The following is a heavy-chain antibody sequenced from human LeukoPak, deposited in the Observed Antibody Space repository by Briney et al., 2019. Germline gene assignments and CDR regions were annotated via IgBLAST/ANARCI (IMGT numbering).Heavy chain of an antibody. CDR3: ARVRLARSMVRGVTSTYYYYGMDV. J-gene: IGHJ6*02. D-gene: IGHD3-10*01. CDR2: IYHSGST. V-gene: IGHV4-4*02. CDR1: GGSISSSNW. Sequence: SETLSLTCAVSGGSISSSNWWSWVRQPPGKGLEWIGEIYHSGSTNYNPSLKSRVTISVDKSKNQFSLKLSSVTAADTAVYYCARVRLARSMVRGVTSTYYYYGMDVWGQGTTVTVSS.